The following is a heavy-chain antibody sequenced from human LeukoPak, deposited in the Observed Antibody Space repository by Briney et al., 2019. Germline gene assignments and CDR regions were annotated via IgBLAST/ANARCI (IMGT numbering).Heavy chain of an antibody. CDR3: ALAPVLRYFDWNRRVRGAFDI. D-gene: IGHD3-9*01. Sequence: GASVKVSCKASGYTFTSYDINWVRQATGQGLEWMGWMNPNSGNTGYAQKFQGRVTMTRNTSISTAYMELSSLRSEDTAVYYCALAPVLRYFDWNRRVRGAFDIWGQGTMVTVSS. CDR1: GYTFTSYD. V-gene: IGHV1-8*01. CDR2: MNPNSGNT. J-gene: IGHJ3*02.